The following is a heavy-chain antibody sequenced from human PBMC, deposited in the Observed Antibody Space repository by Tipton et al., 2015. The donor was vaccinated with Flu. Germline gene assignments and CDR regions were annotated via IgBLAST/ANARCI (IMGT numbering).Heavy chain of an antibody. CDR2: INSDGSSI. CDR1: GFTFSNYW. J-gene: IGHJ4*02. V-gene: IGHV3-74*01. CDR3: ASPLLWFGELLQDY. D-gene: IGHD3-10*01. Sequence: CAASGFTFSNYWMHWVRQAPGKGLVWVSRINSDGSSISYADSVKGRFTISRDNAKNTLYLQMNSLRAEDTAIYYCASPLLWFGELLQDYWGQGTLVTVSS.